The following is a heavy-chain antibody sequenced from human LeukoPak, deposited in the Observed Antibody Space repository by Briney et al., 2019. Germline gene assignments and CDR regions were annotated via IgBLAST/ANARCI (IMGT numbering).Heavy chain of an antibody. D-gene: IGHD6-19*01. V-gene: IGHV4-59*01. CDR1: GGSISSYY. CDR3: ARAVAVAGTGHFQH. CDR2: IYYSGST. Sequence: SETLSLTCTVSGGSISSYYWSWIRQPPGKRLEWIGYIYYSGSTNYNPSLKSRVTISVDTSKNQFSLKLSSVTAADTAVYYCARAVAVAGTGHFQHWGQGTLVTVSS. J-gene: IGHJ1*01.